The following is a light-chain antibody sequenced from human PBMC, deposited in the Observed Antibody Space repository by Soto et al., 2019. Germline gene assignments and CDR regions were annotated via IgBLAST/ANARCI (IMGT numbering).Light chain of an antibody. J-gene: IGKJ5*01. Sequence: EIVMTQSPATLSVSPGERATLSCRASLTISDNYLAWYQQKAGQAPRLVIYDASNRASGIPDRFSASGSGTDFTLTISRLEPEDFAVYYCQQYGSSPITFGQGTRLEIK. CDR3: QQYGSSPIT. V-gene: IGKV3-20*01. CDR2: DAS. CDR1: LTISDNY.